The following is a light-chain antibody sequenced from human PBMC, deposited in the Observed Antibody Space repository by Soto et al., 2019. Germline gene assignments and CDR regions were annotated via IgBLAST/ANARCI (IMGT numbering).Light chain of an antibody. J-gene: IGLJ3*02. CDR2: DVT. CDR1: SSDVGGYDY. Sequence: QSALTQPASVSGSPGQSITISCTGTSSDVGGYDYVSWYQQFPGKAPKLMIFDVTNRPSGVSNRFSGSKSGNTASLIISGLQAEDEADYYCSSYTSSSTWVFGGGTKLTVL. CDR3: SSYTSSSTWV. V-gene: IGLV2-14*01.